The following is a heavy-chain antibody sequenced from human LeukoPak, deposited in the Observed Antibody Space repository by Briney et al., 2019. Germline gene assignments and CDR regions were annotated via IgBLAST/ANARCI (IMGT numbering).Heavy chain of an antibody. Sequence: SVKVSCKASGGTFSSYAISWVRQAPGQGLEWMGRIIPIFGTANYAQKFQGRVTITTDESTSTAYMELSSLRSEDTAVYYCARDCPCYYYDSSGSTKGAFDIWGQGTMVTVSS. CDR2: IIPIFGTA. D-gene: IGHD3-22*01. V-gene: IGHV1-69*05. CDR1: GGTFSSYA. CDR3: ARDCPCYYYDSSGSTKGAFDI. J-gene: IGHJ3*02.